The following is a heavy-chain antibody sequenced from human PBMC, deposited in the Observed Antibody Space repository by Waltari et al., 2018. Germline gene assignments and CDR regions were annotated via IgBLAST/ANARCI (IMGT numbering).Heavy chain of an antibody. CDR3: RYYDSSGYYFTDY. D-gene: IGHD3-22*01. V-gene: IGHV3-74*01. Sequence: EVQLVESGGGLVQPGGSLRLSCAASGFTFSSYWMHWVRQAPGKGLVWGARINSDGSSTSYADSVKGRFTISRDNAKNTLYLQMNSLRAEDTAVYYCRYYDSSGYYFTDYWGQGTLVTVSS. CDR2: INSDGSST. J-gene: IGHJ4*02. CDR1: GFTFSSYW.